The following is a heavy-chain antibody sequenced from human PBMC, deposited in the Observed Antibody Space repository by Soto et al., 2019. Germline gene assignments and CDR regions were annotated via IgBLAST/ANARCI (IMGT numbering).Heavy chain of an antibody. Sequence: SETLSLTCSVSGDSISNLDYFWAWIRQPPGQALEYIGYIYKSATTYYNPSFESRVAISVDTSKSQFSLNVTSVTAADTAMYFCARGRYCLTGRCFPNWFDSWGQGALVTVSS. V-gene: IGHV4-30-4*01. CDR1: GDSISNLDYF. CDR3: ARGRYCLTGRCFPNWFDS. D-gene: IGHD7-27*01. CDR2: IYKSATT. J-gene: IGHJ5*01.